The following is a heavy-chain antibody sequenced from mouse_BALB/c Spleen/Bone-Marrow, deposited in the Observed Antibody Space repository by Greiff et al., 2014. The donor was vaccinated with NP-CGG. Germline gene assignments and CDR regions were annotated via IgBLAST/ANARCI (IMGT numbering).Heavy chain of an antibody. Sequence: QVQLQQSGPGLVAPSQGLAITCTVSGFSLTGYGVKWVRQPPGKGLEWLGEIWGDGSTDYNSALKSRLSISKDNSKSQVFLKMNSLQTDDTARYYCARDYGTGAMDYWGQGTSVTVSS. CDR1: GFSLTGYG. V-gene: IGHV2-6-7*01. CDR2: IWGDGST. D-gene: IGHD1-1*01. CDR3: ARDYGTGAMDY. J-gene: IGHJ4*01.